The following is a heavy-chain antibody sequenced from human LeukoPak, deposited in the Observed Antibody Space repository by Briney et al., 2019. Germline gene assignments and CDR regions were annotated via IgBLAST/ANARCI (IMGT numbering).Heavy chain of an antibody. D-gene: IGHD2-2*02. CDR2: IIPIFGTA. CDR1: GGTFSSYA. V-gene: IGHV1-69*01. CDR3: ARGDRDCSSTSCYTGYYYCMDV. J-gene: IGHJ6*03. Sequence: SVKVSCKASGGTFSSYAISWVRQAPGQGLEWMGGIIPIFGTANYAQKFQGRVTITADESTSTAYMELSSLRSEDTAVYYCARGDRDCSSTSCYTGYYYCMDVWGKGTTVTVSS.